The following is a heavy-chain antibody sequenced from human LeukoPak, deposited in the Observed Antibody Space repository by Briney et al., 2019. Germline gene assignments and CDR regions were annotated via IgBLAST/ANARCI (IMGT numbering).Heavy chain of an antibody. Sequence: GGSLRLSCAASGFAFSTYGMHWVRQAPGKGLEWVAVISYDGSNKYYADSVKGRFTISRDNSKNTLYLQMNSLRAEDTAVYYCAKGGNRYCSSTSCWGAFDIWGQGTMVTVSS. CDR1: GFAFSTYG. J-gene: IGHJ3*02. CDR2: ISYDGSNK. CDR3: AKGGNRYCSSTSCWGAFDI. D-gene: IGHD2-2*01. V-gene: IGHV3-30*18.